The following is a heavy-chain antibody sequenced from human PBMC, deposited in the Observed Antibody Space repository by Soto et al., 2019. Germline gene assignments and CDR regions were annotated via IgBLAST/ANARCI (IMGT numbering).Heavy chain of an antibody. CDR2: ISTNNGNT. D-gene: IGHD3-22*01. Sequence: ASVKVSCKASGYTFTSYGISWVRQAPGQGLEWMGWISTNNGNTNYAQKLQGRVTMTTDTSTSTAYMELRSLRSDDTAVYYCARGHYDSSGYSFDYWGQGTLVTVSS. V-gene: IGHV1-18*01. CDR3: ARGHYDSSGYSFDY. CDR1: GYTFTSYG. J-gene: IGHJ4*02.